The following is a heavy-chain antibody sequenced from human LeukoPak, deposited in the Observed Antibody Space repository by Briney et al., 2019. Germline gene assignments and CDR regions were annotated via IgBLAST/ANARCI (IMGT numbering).Heavy chain of an antibody. CDR2: INPKTGDT. J-gene: IGHJ6*02. Sequence: ASVKVSCKASGYTFIGQYLYWARQTPGQGLEWMGWINPKTGDTDSAQNFQGRVTMTRDTSVGTVYMELSRLTSDDTAVYYCARGYYGMDLWGQGTTVTVSS. V-gene: IGHV1-2*02. CDR1: GYTFIGQY. CDR3: ARGYYGMDL.